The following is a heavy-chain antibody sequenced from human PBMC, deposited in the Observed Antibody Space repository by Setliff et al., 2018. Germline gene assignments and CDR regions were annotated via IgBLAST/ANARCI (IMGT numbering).Heavy chain of an antibody. CDR1: GGTFSSYA. V-gene: IGHV1-69*10. D-gene: IGHD3-22*01. CDR3: ARDRGDYDSSGFDY. Sequence: RASVKVSCKASGGTFSSYAISWVRQAPGQGLEWMGVIIPILGITNYAQKSQGRVTITADKSTSTAYMELSSLRSEDTAVYYCARDRGDYDSSGFDYWGQGTLVTVSS. CDR2: IIPILGIT. J-gene: IGHJ4*02.